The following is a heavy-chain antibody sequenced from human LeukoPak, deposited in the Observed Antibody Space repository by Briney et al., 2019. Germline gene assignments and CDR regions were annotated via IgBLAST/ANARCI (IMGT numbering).Heavy chain of an antibody. CDR3: ARDWCMLRLLLDV. Sequence: GGSLRLSCAASGFTFSDSNMSWIRQAPGKGLEWVSYISYRGTTIYYADSVKGRFTISRDNAKSSLYLQMNSLRVEDIGVYYCARDWCMLRLLLDVWGKGTTVTVSS. J-gene: IGHJ6*04. V-gene: IGHV3-11*04. CDR1: GFTFSDSN. CDR2: ISYRGTTI. D-gene: IGHD3-3*01.